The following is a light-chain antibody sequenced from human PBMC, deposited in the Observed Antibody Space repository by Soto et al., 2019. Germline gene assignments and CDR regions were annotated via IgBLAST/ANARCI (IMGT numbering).Light chain of an antibody. CDR1: QSISNY. Sequence: DIPMTQSPSSLSASVGDRVTITCRTSQSISNYLNWYQQKTGKAPQVLIYAASSLQSGVPPRFSGSGSGTDFTLTISRLEPEDFAVYYCQQYGSSGTFGQGTKVEIK. J-gene: IGKJ1*01. V-gene: IGKV1-39*01. CDR3: QQYGSSGT. CDR2: AAS.